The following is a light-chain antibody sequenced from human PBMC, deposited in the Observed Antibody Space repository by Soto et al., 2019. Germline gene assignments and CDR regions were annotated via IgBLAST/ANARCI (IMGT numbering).Light chain of an antibody. CDR1: QDITTF. CDR3: QQVDNLPLT. V-gene: IGKV1-33*01. J-gene: IGKJ4*01. CDR2: DAS. Sequence: DLQMTQSPSSLSASVGDRVTITCQASQDITTFVNWYQQTPGRAPKLLIADASRLQTGVPSRFSGSGSGTHFTLTITRLQPEDLATYYCQQVDNLPLTFGGGTKVELK.